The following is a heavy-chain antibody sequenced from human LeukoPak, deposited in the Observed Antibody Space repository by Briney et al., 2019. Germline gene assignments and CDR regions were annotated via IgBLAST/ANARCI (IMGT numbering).Heavy chain of an antibody. CDR1: GGTFSSYA. V-gene: IGHV1-69*04. CDR2: IIPILGIA. D-gene: IGHD2-21*01. Sequence: SVTVSCKASGGTFSSYAISWVRQAPGQGLEWMGRIIPILGIANYAQKFQGRVTITADKSTSTAYMELSSLRSEDTAVYYCASRTGYSLVYYYYGMDVWGQGTTVTVSS. CDR3: ASRTGYSLVYYYYGMDV. J-gene: IGHJ6*02.